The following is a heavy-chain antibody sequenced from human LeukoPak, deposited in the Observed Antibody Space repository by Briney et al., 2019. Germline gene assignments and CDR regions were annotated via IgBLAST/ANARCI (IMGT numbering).Heavy chain of an antibody. V-gene: IGHV1-69*04. J-gene: IGHJ5*02. D-gene: IGHD3-22*01. CDR1: GGTFSSYA. CDR2: IIPILGIA. Sequence: SVKVSCKASGGTFSSYAISWVRQAPGQGLEWMGRIIPILGIANYAQKFQGRVTITADKSTSTAYMELSSLRSEDTAVYYCAGEYYYDSSGLTGWFDPWGQGTLVTVSS. CDR3: AGEYYYDSSGLTGWFDP.